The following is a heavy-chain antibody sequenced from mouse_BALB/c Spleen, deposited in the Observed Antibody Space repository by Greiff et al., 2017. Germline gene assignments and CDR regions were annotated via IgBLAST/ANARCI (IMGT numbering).Heavy chain of an antibody. CDR1: GFTFSDYY. Sequence: EVQRVESGGGLVKPGGSLKLSCAASGFTFSDYYMYWVRQTPEKRLEWVATISDGGSYTYYPDSVKGRFTISRDNAKNNLYLQMSSLKSEDTAMYYCARENSRYYFDYWGQGTTLTVSS. D-gene: IGHD1-1*01. CDR2: ISDGGSYT. J-gene: IGHJ2*01. CDR3: ARENSRYYFDY. V-gene: IGHV5-4*02.